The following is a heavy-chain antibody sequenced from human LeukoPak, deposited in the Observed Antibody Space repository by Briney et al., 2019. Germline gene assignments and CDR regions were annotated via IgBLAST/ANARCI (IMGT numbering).Heavy chain of an antibody. J-gene: IGHJ4*02. CDR3: AGRIVVVSRGPQDY. V-gene: IGHV4-39*07. CDR2: INHSGST. D-gene: IGHD2-21*01. Sequence: PSETLSLTCTVSGGSISSGGYYWSWIRQPPGKGLEWIGEINHSGSTNYNPSLKSRVTISVDTSKNQFSLKLSSVTAADTAVYYCAGRIVVVSRGPQDYWGQGTLVTVSS. CDR1: GGSISSGGYY.